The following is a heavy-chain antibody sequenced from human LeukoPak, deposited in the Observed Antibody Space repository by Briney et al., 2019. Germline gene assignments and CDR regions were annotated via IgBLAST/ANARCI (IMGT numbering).Heavy chain of an antibody. J-gene: IGHJ4*02. V-gene: IGHV4-38-2*01. CDR3: ARVGVQRTFYY. Sequence: SETLSLTCAVSGYSISSGYYWGWIRQPPGKGLEWIGSIYHSGSTYYNPSLKSRVTISVDTSKNQFSLKLSSVTAADTAVYYCARVGVQRTFYYWGQGTLVTVSS. CDR1: GYSISSGYY. CDR2: IYHSGST. D-gene: IGHD5-18*01.